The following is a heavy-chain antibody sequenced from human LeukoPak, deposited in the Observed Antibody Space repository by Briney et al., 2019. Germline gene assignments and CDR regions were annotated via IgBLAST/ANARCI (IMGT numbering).Heavy chain of an antibody. J-gene: IGHJ4*02. CDR3: ARDRLGPSFSVSHFDL. Sequence: GESLRLSCATSGFTFVDYGLSWVRRAPAKGLELLCPINYYGALTDYADSVKGRFTISRDNAKNSLYLRMDSLRAEDTALYYCARDRLGPSFSVSHFDLWGQGTLVTVSS. V-gene: IGHV3-20*04. D-gene: IGHD3-3*02. CDR2: INYYGALT. CDR1: GFTFVDYG.